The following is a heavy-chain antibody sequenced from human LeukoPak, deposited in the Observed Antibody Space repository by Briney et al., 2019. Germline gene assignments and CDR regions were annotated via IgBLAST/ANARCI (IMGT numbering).Heavy chain of an antibody. D-gene: IGHD6-19*01. J-gene: IGHJ2*01. CDR3: ARHWMAVAPYWYFDL. Sequence: SETLSLTCTVSGGSMSPYHWGWIRQPSGKGLEWIGYIYYSGSTNYNPSLKSRLTISVDTSKNQFSLKLTSVTAADTAVYFCARHWMAVAPYWYFDLWGRGTLVTVSS. CDR2: IYYSGST. CDR1: GGSMSPYH. V-gene: IGHV4-59*08.